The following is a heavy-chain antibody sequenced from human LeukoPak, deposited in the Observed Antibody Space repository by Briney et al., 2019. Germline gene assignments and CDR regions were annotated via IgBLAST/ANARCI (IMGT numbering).Heavy chain of an antibody. Sequence: PGGSLRLSCAASGFTFSSYAMHWVRQAPGKGLEYVSAISSNGGSTYYANSVKGRFTISRDNSKNTLYLQMGSLRAEDMAVYYCARTSYYYGSGGSRPIGFPRDWYFDLWGRGTLVTVSS. CDR2: ISSNGGST. CDR1: GFTFSSYA. J-gene: IGHJ2*01. D-gene: IGHD3-10*01. V-gene: IGHV3-64*01. CDR3: ARTSYYYGSGGSRPIGFPRDWYFDL.